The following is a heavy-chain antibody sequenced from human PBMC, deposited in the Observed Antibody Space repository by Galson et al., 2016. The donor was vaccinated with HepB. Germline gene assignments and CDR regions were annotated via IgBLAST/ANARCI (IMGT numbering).Heavy chain of an antibody. CDR3: ARDRSRSVAGSDFEF. V-gene: IGHV3-9*01. CDR1: GFTFDDYA. J-gene: IGHJ4*02. Sequence: SLRLSCAASGFTFDDYAMHWVRQAPGKGLEWVSGISWSSDSIRYADSVKGRFTISRDNAKNSLYMQMNSLRAEDTAFYYCARDRSRSVAGSDFEFWGQGTLVTVSS. D-gene: IGHD6-19*01. CDR2: ISWSSDSI.